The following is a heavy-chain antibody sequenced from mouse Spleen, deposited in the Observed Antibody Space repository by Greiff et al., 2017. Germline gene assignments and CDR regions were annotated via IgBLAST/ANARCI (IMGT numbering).Heavy chain of an antibody. CDR1: GFTFSDYG. Sequence: EVKLMESGGGLVKPGGSLKLSCAASGFTFSDYGMHWVRQAPEKGLEWVAYISSGSSTIYYADTVKGRFTISRDNAKNTLFLQMTSLRSEDTAMYYCARTYYRYGYYYAMDYWGQGTSVTVSS. V-gene: IGHV5-17*01. J-gene: IGHJ4*01. D-gene: IGHD2-14*01. CDR2: ISSGSSTI. CDR3: ARTYYRYGYYYAMDY.